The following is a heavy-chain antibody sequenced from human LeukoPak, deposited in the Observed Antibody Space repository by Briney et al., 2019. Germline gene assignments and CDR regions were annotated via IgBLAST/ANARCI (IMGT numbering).Heavy chain of an antibody. CDR2: IIPIFGTT. CDR1: GGTFSNYA. J-gene: IGHJ6*03. CDR3: ARAARPHHYYYYMDV. Sequence: ASVKVSCKTSGGTFSNYAISWVRQAPGQGLEWMGGIIPIFGTTNYAQKFQGRVTITTDESTSTAYMELSSLRSEDTAVYYCARAARPHHYYYYMDVWGKGTTVTVSS. D-gene: IGHD6-6*01. V-gene: IGHV1-69*05.